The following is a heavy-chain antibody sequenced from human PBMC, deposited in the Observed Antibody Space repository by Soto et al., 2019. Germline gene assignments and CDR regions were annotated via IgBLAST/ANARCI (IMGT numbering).Heavy chain of an antibody. CDR1: GFTFSSYA. V-gene: IGHV3-30-3*01. CDR3: ARVLGGGY. D-gene: IGHD3-16*01. J-gene: IGHJ4*02. Sequence: QVQLVESGGGVVQPGRSLRLSCAASGFTFSSYAMHWVRQAPGKGLEWVAVISYDGSNKYYADSVKGRFTISRDNSKNPLYLQMNSLRAEDAAVYYCARVLGGGYWGQGTLVTVAS. CDR2: ISYDGSNK.